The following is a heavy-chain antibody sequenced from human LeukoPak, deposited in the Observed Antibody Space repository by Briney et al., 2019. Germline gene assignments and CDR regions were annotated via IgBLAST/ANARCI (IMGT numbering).Heavy chain of an antibody. CDR2: IYYSGST. Sequence: SETLSLTCTVSGGSISSSSYYWGWIRQPPGKGLEWIGSIYYSGSTYYNPSLKSRVTISVDTSKNQFSLKLSSVTAADTAVYYCARDAYCGGDCYDYWGQGTLVTVSS. D-gene: IGHD2-21*01. V-gene: IGHV4-39*07. CDR3: ARDAYCGGDCYDY. CDR1: GGSISSSSYY. J-gene: IGHJ4*02.